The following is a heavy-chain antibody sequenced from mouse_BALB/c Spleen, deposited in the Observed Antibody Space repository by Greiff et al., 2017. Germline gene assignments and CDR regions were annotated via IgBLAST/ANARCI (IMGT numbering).Heavy chain of an antibody. V-gene: IGHV2-6-4*01. CDR1: GFSLSRYS. CDR3: ARVSQYGNPWFAY. D-gene: IGHD2-10*02. J-gene: IGHJ3*01. Sequence: VKVVESGPGLVAPSQSLSITCTVSGFSLSRYSVHWVRQPPGKGLEWLGMIWGGGSTDYNSALKSRLSISKDNSKSQVFLKMNSLQTDDTAMYYCARVSQYGNPWFAYWGQGTLVTVSA. CDR2: IWGGGST.